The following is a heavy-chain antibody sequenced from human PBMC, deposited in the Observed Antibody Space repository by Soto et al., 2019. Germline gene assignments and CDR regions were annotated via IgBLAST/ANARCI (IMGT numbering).Heavy chain of an antibody. Sequence: QVQLVQSGAEVKKPGSSVKVSCKASGGTFSSYTISWVRQAPGQGLEWMGRIIPIPGIANYAQKFQGRVTITADKSTSTAYMELSSLRSEDTAVYYCAGATVTNDAFDIWGQGTMVTVSS. CDR3: AGATVTNDAFDI. D-gene: IGHD4-17*01. V-gene: IGHV1-69*02. CDR2: IIPIPGIA. J-gene: IGHJ3*02. CDR1: GGTFSSYT.